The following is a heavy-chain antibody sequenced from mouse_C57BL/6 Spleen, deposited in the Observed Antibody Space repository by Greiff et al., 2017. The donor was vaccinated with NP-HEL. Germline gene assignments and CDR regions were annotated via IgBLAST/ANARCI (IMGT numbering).Heavy chain of an antibody. D-gene: IGHD2-4*01. J-gene: IGHJ1*03. CDR2: INYDGSST. V-gene: IGHV5-16*01. Sequence: EVQLVESEGGLVQPGSSMKLSCTASGFTFSDYYMAWVRQVPEKGLEWVANINYDGSSTYYLDSLKSRFIISRDNAKNILYLQMSSLKSEDTATYYCARDRGYYDYDWYFDDWGTGTTVTVSS. CDR3: ARDRGYYDYDWYFDD. CDR1: GFTFSDYY.